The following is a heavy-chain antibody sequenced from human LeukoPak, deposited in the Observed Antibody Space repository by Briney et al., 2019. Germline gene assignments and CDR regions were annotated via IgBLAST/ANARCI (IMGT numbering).Heavy chain of an antibody. CDR2: ISGSGGST. CDR3: AKDYYDSSGYYRYYYYGMDV. Sequence: PGGSLRLSCAASGFTFSSYAMSWVRQAPGKGLEWVSAISGSGGSTYYADSVKGRFTISRDNSKNTLYLQMNSLRAEDTAVYYCAKDYYDSSGYYRYYYYGMDVWGQGTTVTVSS. CDR1: GFTFSSYA. J-gene: IGHJ6*02. D-gene: IGHD3-22*01. V-gene: IGHV3-23*01.